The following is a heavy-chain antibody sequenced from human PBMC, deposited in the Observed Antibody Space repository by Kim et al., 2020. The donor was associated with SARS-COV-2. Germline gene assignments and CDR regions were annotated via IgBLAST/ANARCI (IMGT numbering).Heavy chain of an antibody. CDR1: GFTFSGYS. Sequence: GGSLRLSCAASGFTFSGYSMNWVRQAPGKGLEWVSSISSSTSIFSPDSMKGRFTISRDNAKNSLYLQMNSLRADDTAVYYCARGGWRSGSFDYWGQGTLVTVSS. CDR3: ARGGWRSGSFDY. V-gene: IGHV3-21*01. J-gene: IGHJ4*02. D-gene: IGHD6-25*01. CDR2: ISSSTSI.